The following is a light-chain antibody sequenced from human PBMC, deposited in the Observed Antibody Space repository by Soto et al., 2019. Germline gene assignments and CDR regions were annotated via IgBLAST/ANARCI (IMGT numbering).Light chain of an antibody. CDR1: SSDIGDYDY. J-gene: IGLJ3*02. Sequence: QSALTQPASVSGSPGQSITISCTRTSSDIGDYDYVSWFQQHPGKAPKVIIYEVAHRPSGVSHRFSGSKSGNMASLTISGLQAEDEADYYCTSFTNDDTWVFGGGTKLTVL. V-gene: IGLV2-14*01. CDR3: TSFTNDDTWV. CDR2: EVA.